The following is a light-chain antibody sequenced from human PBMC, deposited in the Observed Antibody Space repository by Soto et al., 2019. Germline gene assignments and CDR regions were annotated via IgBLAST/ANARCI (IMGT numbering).Light chain of an antibody. J-gene: IGLJ1*01. CDR2: VVS. V-gene: IGLV2-14*01. Sequence: QSALTQPASVSGSPGQSITISCTGTSSDVGGYNYVSWYQQHPDKAPKLMIYVVSNRPSGVSNRFSGSKSGNTASLTISGRQAEDEDDDYCSPYTSSDDPYVFGTGTKLTVL. CDR3: SPYTSSDDPYV. CDR1: SSDVGGYNY.